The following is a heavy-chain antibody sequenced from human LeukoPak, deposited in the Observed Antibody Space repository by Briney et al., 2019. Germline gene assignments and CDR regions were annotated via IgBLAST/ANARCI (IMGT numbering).Heavy chain of an antibody. CDR3: ARDTYYDILTGYFFDY. D-gene: IGHD3-9*01. V-gene: IGHV4-34*01. CDR1: GGSFSGYY. CDR2: INHSGST. Sequence: SETLSLTCAVYGGSFSGYYWSWIRQPPGKGLEWIGEINHSGSTNYNPSIKSRVTISVDTSKNQFSLKLSSVTAADTAVYYCARDTYYDILTGYFFDYWGQGTLVTVSS. J-gene: IGHJ4*02.